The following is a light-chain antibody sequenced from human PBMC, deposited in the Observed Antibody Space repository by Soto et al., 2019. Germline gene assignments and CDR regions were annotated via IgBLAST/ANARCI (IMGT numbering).Light chain of an antibody. J-gene: IGKJ2*01. CDR3: QQYSDWFT. CDR1: QSVSSN. Sequence: EIVMTQSPATLSVSPGESATLSCRASQSVSSNLAWYQQRPGQAPRLLIYGASTRATGIAARFSGSGSGTEFTLTSSSLQSEDLAVYYCQQYSDWFTFGQGTKLAIK. V-gene: IGKV3-15*01. CDR2: GAS.